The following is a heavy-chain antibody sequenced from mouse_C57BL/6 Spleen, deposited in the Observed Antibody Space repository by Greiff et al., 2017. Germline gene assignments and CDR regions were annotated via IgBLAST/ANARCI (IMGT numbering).Heavy chain of an antibody. Sequence: VQVVESGPGLVQPSQSLSITCTVSGFSLTSYGVHWVRQSPGKGLEWLGVIWSGGSTDYNAAFISRLSISKDNSKSQVFFKMNSLQADDTAIYYCARNPLTGTYFDYWGQGTTLTVSS. V-gene: IGHV2-2*01. D-gene: IGHD4-1*01. CDR1: GFSLTSYG. CDR3: ARNPLTGTYFDY. CDR2: IWSGGST. J-gene: IGHJ2*01.